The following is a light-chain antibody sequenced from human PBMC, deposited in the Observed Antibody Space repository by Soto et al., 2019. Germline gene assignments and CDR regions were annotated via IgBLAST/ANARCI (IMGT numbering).Light chain of an antibody. V-gene: IGKV3-20*01. J-gene: IGKJ2*01. Sequence: EIVLTQSPGTLSLSPGERATLSCRASQSVSSSYLAWYQQKPGQAPRLLIYGASSRATGIPDRFSGSGSGTDFTLTISRLEPEDFAVYYCQQYGSSPKYTFGQVTKLKIK. CDR3: QQYGSSPKYT. CDR1: QSVSSSY. CDR2: GAS.